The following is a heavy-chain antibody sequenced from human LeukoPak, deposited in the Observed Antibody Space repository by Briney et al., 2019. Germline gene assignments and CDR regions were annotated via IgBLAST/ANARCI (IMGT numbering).Heavy chain of an antibody. CDR1: GFTFSSYW. J-gene: IGHJ4*02. CDR3: AKAPKRGEDY. D-gene: IGHD3-16*01. Sequence: PGGSLRLSCAASGFTFSSYWMHWVRQAPGKGLVWVSRINSDGSRTSYADSVKGRFTISRDNSKNTLYLQMNSLRAEDTAVYYCAKAPKRGEDYWGQGTLVTVSS. CDR2: INSDGSRT. V-gene: IGHV3-74*01.